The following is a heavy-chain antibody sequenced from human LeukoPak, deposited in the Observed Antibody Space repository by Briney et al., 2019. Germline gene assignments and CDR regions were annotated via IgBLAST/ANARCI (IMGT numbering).Heavy chain of an antibody. CDR3: ARDGGLTYYYDSSGYPGELDY. CDR1: EFTFSTYA. CDR2: ISGSGGST. J-gene: IGHJ4*02. Sequence: GGSLRLSCAASEFTFSTYAMNWVRQAPGKGLEWVSAISGSGGSTYYADSVKGRFTISRDNSKNTLYLQMNSLRAEDTAVYYCARDGGLTYYYDSSGYPGELDYWGQGTLVTVSS. D-gene: IGHD3-22*01. V-gene: IGHV3-23*01.